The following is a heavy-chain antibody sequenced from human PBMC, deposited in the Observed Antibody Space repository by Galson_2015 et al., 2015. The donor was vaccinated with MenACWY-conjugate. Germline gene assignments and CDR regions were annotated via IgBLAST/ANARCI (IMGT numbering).Heavy chain of an antibody. CDR3: ARRGVRGLTDDAFDF. D-gene: IGHD3-10*01. CDR2: IYPGDSDT. V-gene: IGHV5-51*01. CDR1: GYSFTGYW. Sequence: QSGAEVTKSGDSLTISCEASGYSFTGYWIVWVRQMPGKGLEWMGIIYPGDSDTTYSPSFEGQVTMSADKSISTAYLQWSSLKTSDSAIYFCARRGVRGLTDDAFDFWGQGTLVSVSS. J-gene: IGHJ3*01.